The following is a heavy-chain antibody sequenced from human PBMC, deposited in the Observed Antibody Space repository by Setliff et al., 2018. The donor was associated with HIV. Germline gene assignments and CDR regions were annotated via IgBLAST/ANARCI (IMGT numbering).Heavy chain of an antibody. CDR2: IIPIIGIT. Sequence: GASVKVSCKASGGTFSSYAISWVRQAPGQGLEWMGGIIPIIGITNQAQKFQGRVTITADKSTNTAYMELSSLTSEDTAVFYCTTDHITGTSLDHWGQGTLVTVSS. CDR3: TTDHITGTSLDH. CDR1: GGTFSSYA. J-gene: IGHJ4*02. V-gene: IGHV1-69*10. D-gene: IGHD1-7*01.